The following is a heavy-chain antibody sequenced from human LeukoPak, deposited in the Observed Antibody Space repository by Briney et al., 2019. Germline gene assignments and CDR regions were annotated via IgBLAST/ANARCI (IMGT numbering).Heavy chain of an antibody. D-gene: IGHD3-3*01. J-gene: IGHJ4*02. V-gene: IGHV5-51*01. CDR3: ARSITIFGVVRS. Sequence: GESLKISCKGSGYIFTYYWIGWVRQTPGKGLDWMGIIYTGDSDTRYSPSFQGQVTISADKSISTAYLQWSSLKASDTAMYYCARSITIFGVVRSWGQGTLVTVSS. CDR1: GYIFTYYW. CDR2: IYTGDSDT.